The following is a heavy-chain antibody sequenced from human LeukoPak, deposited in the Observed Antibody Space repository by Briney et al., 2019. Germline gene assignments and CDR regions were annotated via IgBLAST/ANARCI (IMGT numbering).Heavy chain of an antibody. Sequence: GGSLRLSCAASGFTFSDYYMSWIRQAPGKGLEWVSYISGSSTYTNYADSVKGRFTISRDNAKNSLYLQMNSLRAEDTAVYYCASHPAMMPIDYWGQGTLVTVSS. D-gene: IGHD5-18*01. CDR3: ASHPAMMPIDY. J-gene: IGHJ4*02. CDR1: GFTFSDYY. CDR2: ISGSSTYT. V-gene: IGHV3-11*03.